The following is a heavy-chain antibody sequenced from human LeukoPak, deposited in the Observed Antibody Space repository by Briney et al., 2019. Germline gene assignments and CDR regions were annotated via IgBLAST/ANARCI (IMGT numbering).Heavy chain of an antibody. CDR2: IKQGGSEK. CDR3: ARDSRIVGATGASDI. CDR1: EFTFSIYW. Sequence: GGSLRLSCAASEFTFSIYWMSWVRQAPGKGLEWVANIKQGGSEKNYVESVKGRFTISRDNAKNSLYLQMNSLRAEDTAVYYCARDSRIVGATGASDIWGQGTMVTVSS. V-gene: IGHV3-7*01. J-gene: IGHJ3*02. D-gene: IGHD1-26*01.